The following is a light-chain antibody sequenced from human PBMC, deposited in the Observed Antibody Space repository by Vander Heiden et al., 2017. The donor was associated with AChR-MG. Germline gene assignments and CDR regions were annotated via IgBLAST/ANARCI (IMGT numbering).Light chain of an antibody. Sequence: DIQMTQSPSSLSASVGDRVTITCRASESISLYLNWYQQKPGKAPNLLIYGASSLHSGVPSRFSGSASGTDFTLIISSLQPEDSATYFCQQCDGSPLTFGGGTKVEIK. CDR3: QQCDGSPLT. V-gene: IGKV1-39*01. J-gene: IGKJ4*01. CDR1: ESISLY. CDR2: GAS.